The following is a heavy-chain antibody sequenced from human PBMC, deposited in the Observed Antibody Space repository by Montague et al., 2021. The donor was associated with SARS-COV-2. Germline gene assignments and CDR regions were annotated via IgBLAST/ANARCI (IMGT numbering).Heavy chain of an antibody. CDR3: VKSGGGTFFET. D-gene: IGHD1-26*01. V-gene: IGHV3-33*06. J-gene: IGHJ5*02. CDR2: IWSDGSHK. CDR1: GFSLTDNG. Sequence: SLRLSCAVSGFSLTDNGMFWVRQAPGKGLERVAVIWSDGSHKNYGDSVKGRFTVSRDISTNTLFLLMSSLRVDDTAVYYCVKSGGGTFFETWGQGTLVTVSA.